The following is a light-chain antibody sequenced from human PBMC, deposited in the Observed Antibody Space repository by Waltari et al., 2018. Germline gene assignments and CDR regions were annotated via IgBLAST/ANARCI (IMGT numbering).Light chain of an antibody. J-gene: IGKJ1*01. CDR2: AAS. CDR1: QDIGHD. V-gene: IGKV1-17*02. Sequence: DIQMTQSPSSLSASVGDRVTITCRASQDIGHDLGWYQQQPGKAPRRLIYAASSLQSGVPSRFSGTGSGTEFTLTVSNLQPEDVATYYCLHHNNYPRTLGQGTKVEVK. CDR3: LHHNNYPRT.